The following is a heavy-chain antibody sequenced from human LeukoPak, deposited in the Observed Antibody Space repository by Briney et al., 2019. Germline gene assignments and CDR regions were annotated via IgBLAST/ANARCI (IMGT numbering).Heavy chain of an antibody. Sequence: PGGSLRLSCAASGFTFSSYAMSWVRQAPGKGLEWVSAISGSGGSTYYADSVKGRFAISRDNSKNTLYLQMNSLRAEDTAVYYCAKVDVGGYWFGESFVDYWGQGTLVTVSS. V-gene: IGHV3-23*01. CDR2: ISGSGGST. CDR1: GFTFSSYA. D-gene: IGHD3-10*01. CDR3: AKVDVGGYWFGESFVDY. J-gene: IGHJ4*02.